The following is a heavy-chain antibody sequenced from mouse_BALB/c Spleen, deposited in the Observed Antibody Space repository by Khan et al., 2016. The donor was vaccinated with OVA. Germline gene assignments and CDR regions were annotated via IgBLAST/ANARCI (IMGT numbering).Heavy chain of an antibody. CDR3: ARKDCCDYGPFAY. CDR2: ISYSGNI. D-gene: IGHD2-4*01. J-gene: IGHJ3*01. V-gene: IGHV3-2*02. CDR1: GYSITSEFA. Sequence: EVQLVESGPGLVKPSQSLSLTCTVTGYSITSEFAWNWIRQFPGNKLEWMGYISYSGNIRYNPSLKSLISITLDTSRNQFFLQLNSVTTEDTATYYCARKDCCDYGPFAYWGQGTLVTVSA.